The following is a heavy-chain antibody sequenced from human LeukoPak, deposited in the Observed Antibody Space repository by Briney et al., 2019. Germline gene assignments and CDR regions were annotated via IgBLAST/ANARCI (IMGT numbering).Heavy chain of an antibody. CDR1: GGSLSGYY. Sequence: SETLSLTCAVSGGSLSGYYWTWIRQPPGKGLEWIGEINHSGGTNYSPSLKSRLTISVDTSKKQFSLKLNSVTAADTAVYYCARGTVLKLMVYASFDYWGQGTLVTVSS. V-gene: IGHV4-34*01. CDR3: ARGTVLKLMVYASFDY. D-gene: IGHD2-8*01. CDR2: INHSGGT. J-gene: IGHJ4*02.